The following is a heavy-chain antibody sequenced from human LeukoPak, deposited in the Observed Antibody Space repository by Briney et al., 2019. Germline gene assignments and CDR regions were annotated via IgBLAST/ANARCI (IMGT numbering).Heavy chain of an antibody. CDR1: GFTFSSYS. CDR2: ISSSSSYI. D-gene: IGHD1-1*01. J-gene: IGHJ4*02. CDR3: AREVGNWNDPFGY. Sequence: GGSLRLSCAASGFTFSSYSMNWVRQAPGKGLEWVSSISSSSSYIYYADSVKGRFTISRDNAKNSLYLQMNSLRAEDTAVYYCAREVGNWNDPFGYWGQGTLGTVSS. V-gene: IGHV3-21*01.